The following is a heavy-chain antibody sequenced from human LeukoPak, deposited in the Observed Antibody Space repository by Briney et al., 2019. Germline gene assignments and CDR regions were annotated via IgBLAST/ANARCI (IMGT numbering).Heavy chain of an antibody. D-gene: IGHD6-6*01. CDR2: INSDGSNT. CDR3: ARVAAHARGYFDY. V-gene: IGHV3-74*03. J-gene: IGHJ4*02. Sequence: GGSLRLSCAASGFTFSSYWMHWVRQAPGKGLVWVSRINSDGSNTMYADSVKGRFTISRDNAKNSLYLQMNSLRAEDTAVYYCARVAAHARGYFDYWGQGTLVTVSS. CDR1: GFTFSSYW.